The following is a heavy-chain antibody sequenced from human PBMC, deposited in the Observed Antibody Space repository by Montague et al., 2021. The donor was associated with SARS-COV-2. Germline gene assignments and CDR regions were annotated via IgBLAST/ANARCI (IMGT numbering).Heavy chain of an antibody. CDR2: IYYSGST. J-gene: IGHJ3*02. D-gene: IGHD3-22*01. Sequence: TLSLTCTVSGGSISSGGYYWSWIRQHPGKGLEWIGYIYYSGSTYYNPSLKSRVTISVDTSKNQFSLKLSSVTAADTAVYYCARARIPMIVVVNAFDIWGQGTMVTVSS. CDR1: GGSISSGGYY. V-gene: IGHV4-31*03. CDR3: ARARIPMIVVVNAFDI.